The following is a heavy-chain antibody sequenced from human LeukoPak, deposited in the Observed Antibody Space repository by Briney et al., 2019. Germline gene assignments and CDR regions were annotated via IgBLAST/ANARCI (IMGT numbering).Heavy chain of an antibody. CDR2: ISDTGKTI. D-gene: IGHD3-3*01. V-gene: IGHV3-11*01. CDR3: ATVHFGYFDY. CDR1: GLIFSDYY. J-gene: IGHJ4*02. Sequence: GGSLRLSCTASGLIFSDYYMSWIRQAPGKGLEWVAYISDTGKTIYYADSVKGRFTISRDNAKKSLYLHVDGLRAEDTAVYYCATVHFGYFDYWGRGTLVTVSS.